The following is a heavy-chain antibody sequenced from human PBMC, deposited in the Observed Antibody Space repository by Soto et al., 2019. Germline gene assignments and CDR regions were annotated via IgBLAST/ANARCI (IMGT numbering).Heavy chain of an antibody. Sequence: QVQLVQSGAEVKKPGASVKVSCKASGYTFTSYDINWVRQATGQGLEWMGWMNPNSGNTGYAQKFQGRVTMTRNTFIGTVYMELGSLRSEASAVYYCTRTLYGDTVHMWGQGTLVTASS. CDR2: MNPNSGNT. J-gene: IGHJ4*02. CDR3: TRTLYGDTVHM. V-gene: IGHV1-8*01. CDR1: GYTFTSYD. D-gene: IGHD4-17*01.